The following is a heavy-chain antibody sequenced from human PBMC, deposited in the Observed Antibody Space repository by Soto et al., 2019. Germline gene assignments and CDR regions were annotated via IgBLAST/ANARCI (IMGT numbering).Heavy chain of an antibody. CDR2: INHSGST. D-gene: IGHD2-15*01. CDR3: ARVRRYCSGGSCHPSYYYMDV. V-gene: IGHV4-34*01. J-gene: IGHJ6*03. Sequence: PSETLSLTCAVYGGSFSGYHWSWIRQPPGKGLEWIGEINHSGSTNYNPSLKSRVTISVDTSKNQFSLKLSSVTAADTAVYYCARVRRYCSGGSCHPSYYYMDVWGKGTTVTAP. CDR1: GGSFSGYH.